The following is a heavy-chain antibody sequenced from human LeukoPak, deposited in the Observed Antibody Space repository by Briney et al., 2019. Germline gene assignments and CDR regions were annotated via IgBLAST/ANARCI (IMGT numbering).Heavy chain of an antibody. Sequence: SVKVSCKASGGTFSSYAISWVRQAPGQGLEWMGGIIPIFGTANYAQKFQGRVTITADESTSTAYMELSSLRSEDTAVYYCARVRMGAMFDGMDVWGQGTTVTVSS. CDR2: IIPIFGTA. J-gene: IGHJ6*02. CDR1: GGTFSSYA. V-gene: IGHV1-69*13. CDR3: ARVRMGAMFDGMDV. D-gene: IGHD1-26*01.